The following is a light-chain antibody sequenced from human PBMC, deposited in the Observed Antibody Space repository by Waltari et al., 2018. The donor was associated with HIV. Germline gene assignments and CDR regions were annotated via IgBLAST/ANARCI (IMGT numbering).Light chain of an antibody. V-gene: IGLV2-11*01. CDR1: SSDVGGYNY. CDR2: DVN. J-gene: IGLJ2*01. Sequence: QSALTQPRSVSGSPGQSVPIPCTGTSSDVGGYNYVPWYQHHPGKAPKFMIYDVNKRPSGVPDRFSGSKSGNTASLTISGLQAEDEADYYCCSYADNYPVVFGGGTKLTVL. CDR3: CSYADNYPVV.